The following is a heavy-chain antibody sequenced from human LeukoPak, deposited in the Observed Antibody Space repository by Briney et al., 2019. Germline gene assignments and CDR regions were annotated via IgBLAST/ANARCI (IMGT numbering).Heavy chain of an antibody. V-gene: IGHV4-59*08. CDR1: GGSMSYYY. D-gene: IGHD5-18*01. CDR2: KYYDGNSGNT. Sequence: PSETLSLTCTVSGGSMSYYYWTWIRQTPGKGLEWIGYKYYDGNSGNTNYNPSLESRVTISVDTSKNQFSLKLSSVTAADTAVYYCARHRYSYGTYYFDYWGQGTLVTVSS. J-gene: IGHJ4*02. CDR3: ARHRYSYGTYYFDY.